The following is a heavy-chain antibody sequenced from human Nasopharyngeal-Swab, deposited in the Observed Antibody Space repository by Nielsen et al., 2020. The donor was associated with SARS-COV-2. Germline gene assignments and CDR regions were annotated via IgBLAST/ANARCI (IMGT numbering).Heavy chain of an antibody. V-gene: IGHV4-61*02. CDR2: IYTSGST. CDR3: AREDRWSSIDF. J-gene: IGHJ4*02. D-gene: IGHD4-23*01. CDR1: GGSISSGSYY. Sequence: SETLSLTCTVSGGSISSGSYYWSWIRQPAGKGLEWIGRIYTSGSTNYNPSLKSRVTISVDTSKNQFSLKLSSVTAADTAVYYCAREDRWSSIDFWGQGTLVTVSS.